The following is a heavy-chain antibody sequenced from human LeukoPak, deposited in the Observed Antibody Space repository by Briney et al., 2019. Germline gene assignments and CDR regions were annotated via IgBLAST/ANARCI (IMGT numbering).Heavy chain of an antibody. CDR3: ARDLLAVAGPLGAFDI. CDR1: GFTFSSYA. V-gene: IGHV3-30-3*01. Sequence: GGSLRLSCAASGFTFSSYAMHWVRQAPGKGLEWVAVISYDGSNKYYADSVKGRFTISRDNSKNTLYLQMNSLRAEDTAMYYCARDLLAVAGPLGAFDIWGQGTMVTVSS. CDR2: ISYDGSNK. J-gene: IGHJ3*02. D-gene: IGHD6-19*01.